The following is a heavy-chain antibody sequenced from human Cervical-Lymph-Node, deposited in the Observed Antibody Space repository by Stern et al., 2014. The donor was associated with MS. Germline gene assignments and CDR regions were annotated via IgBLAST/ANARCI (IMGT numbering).Heavy chain of an antibody. CDR2: ISSSSSNI. D-gene: IGHD1-26*01. V-gene: IGHV3-48*01. CDR3: ARDIVTRGY. J-gene: IGHJ4*02. CDR1: GFTFSTYS. Sequence: EDQLVESGGRLVQPGGSLRLSCAASGFTFSTYSMNWVRQAPGKGLEWVSYISSSSSNIYYADSVKGRFTISRDNAKNSLFLQMNSLRVDDTAVYYCARDIVTRGYWGQGTLVTVSS.